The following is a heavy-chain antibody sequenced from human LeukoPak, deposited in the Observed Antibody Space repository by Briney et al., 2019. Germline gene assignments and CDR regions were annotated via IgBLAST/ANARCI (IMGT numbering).Heavy chain of an antibody. CDR1: GYTFTEND. CDR3: ARGAGTMGRDWFDP. J-gene: IGHJ5*02. D-gene: IGHD1-1*01. CDR2: MNANSGNT. Sequence: ASVKVSCKAFGYTFTENDINWVRQATGQGLEWMGWMNANSGNTGYAQKFQGRVTMTRDTSVSTAYMELSSLTSEDTAVYYCARGAGTMGRDWFDPWGQGTLVTVSS. V-gene: IGHV1-8*01.